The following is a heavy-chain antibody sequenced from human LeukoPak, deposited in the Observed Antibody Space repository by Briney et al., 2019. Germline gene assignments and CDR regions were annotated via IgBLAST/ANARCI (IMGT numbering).Heavy chain of an antibody. CDR2: MNPHSGGA. J-gene: IGHJ4*02. CDR3: AKIDYGSGSHDY. V-gene: IGHV1-2*02. D-gene: IGHD3-10*01. Sequence: ASVKVSCKACGYPFGGSYLQWVRQAPGKGLEWIGWMNPHSGGADFSQKFQGRVTMTRNTSISTAYLEVNRVRSDDTAVYYCAKIDYGSGSHDYWGQGTLVTVSS. CDR1: GYPFGGSY.